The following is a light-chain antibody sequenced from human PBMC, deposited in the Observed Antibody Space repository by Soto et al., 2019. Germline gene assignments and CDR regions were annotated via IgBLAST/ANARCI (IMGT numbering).Light chain of an antibody. CDR3: QQYNTSPST. CDR2: KAS. V-gene: IGKV1-5*03. Sequence: DNQMTQSPSTLSASVGDRVTITCRASQSIGSWLAWYKQTPGKAPKLLIYKASSLQSGVPSRFSGSGSGTEFTLTISSLQPDDFATYYCQQYNTSPSTFGQGTKLDIK. J-gene: IGKJ2*01. CDR1: QSIGSW.